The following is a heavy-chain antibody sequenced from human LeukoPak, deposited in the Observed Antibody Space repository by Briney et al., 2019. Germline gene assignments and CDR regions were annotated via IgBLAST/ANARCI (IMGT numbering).Heavy chain of an antibody. D-gene: IGHD2-15*01. CDR1: GGSFSGYY. CDR3: AKGVDCSGGSCYSGYYYYGMDV. Sequence: ETLSLTCAVYGGSFSGYYWSWIRQAPGKGLEWVSAIGGSGGSTYYADSVKGRFTISRDNTKNTLYLQMNSLRAEDTAVYYCAKGVDCSGGSCYSGYYYYGMDVWGQGTTVTVSS. V-gene: IGHV3-23*01. J-gene: IGHJ6*02. CDR2: IGGSGGST.